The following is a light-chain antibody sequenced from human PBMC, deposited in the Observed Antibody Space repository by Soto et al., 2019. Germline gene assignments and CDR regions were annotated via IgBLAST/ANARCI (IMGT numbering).Light chain of an antibody. CDR1: HSISNW. J-gene: IGKJ1*01. CDR2: DAS. CDR3: QQYSIRST. Sequence: DIHMTQSPAILPSYVRDRVTITCRASHSISNWLAWYQQKPGKAPNLLIYDASSLQSGVPSRFSGSGFGTEFTLTISSLQPGDFATYYCQQYSIRSTFGQGTKVDIK. V-gene: IGKV1-5*01.